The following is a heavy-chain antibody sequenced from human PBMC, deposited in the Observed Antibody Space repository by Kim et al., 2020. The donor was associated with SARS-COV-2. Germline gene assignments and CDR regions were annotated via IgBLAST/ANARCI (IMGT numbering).Heavy chain of an antibody. Sequence: SETLSLTCTVSGGSVSSGSYSWSWIRQPPGKGLEWIGYIYYSGTTNYNPSLKSRVTISVDTSKNQFSLKLNSLTAADTAIYYCSRTSGVGWFDPWGQGTLVTVSS. V-gene: IGHV4-61*01. CDR3: SRTSGVGWFDP. CDR2: IYYSGTT. CDR1: GGSVSSGSYS. D-gene: IGHD3-10*01. J-gene: IGHJ5*02.